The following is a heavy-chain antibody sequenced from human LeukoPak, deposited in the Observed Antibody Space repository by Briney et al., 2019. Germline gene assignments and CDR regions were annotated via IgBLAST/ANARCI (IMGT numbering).Heavy chain of an antibody. D-gene: IGHD2-15*01. Sequence: GGSLRLSCAASGFTFSSYWMHWVRQAPGKGLVWVSRIDNDGSDTIYADSVRGRFTISRDNAKSTLYLQLNSLNAEDTAVYYCARGGYDHGFDIWGPGTMVTVSS. CDR2: IDNDGSDT. CDR3: ARGGYDHGFDI. J-gene: IGHJ3*02. V-gene: IGHV3-74*01. CDR1: GFTFSSYW.